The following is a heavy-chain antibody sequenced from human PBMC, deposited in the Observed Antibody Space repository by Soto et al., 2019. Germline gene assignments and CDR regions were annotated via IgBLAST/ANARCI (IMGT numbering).Heavy chain of an antibody. J-gene: IGHJ4*02. D-gene: IGHD6-6*01. CDR3: ARDSQSIAARPYFDY. Sequence: PGGSLRLSCAASGFTFSSYEMNWVRQAPGKGLEWVSYISSSGSTIYYADSVKGRFTISRDNAKNSPYLQMNSLRAEDTAVYYCARDSQSIAARPYFDYWGQGTLVTVSS. V-gene: IGHV3-48*03. CDR1: GFTFSSYE. CDR2: ISSSGSTI.